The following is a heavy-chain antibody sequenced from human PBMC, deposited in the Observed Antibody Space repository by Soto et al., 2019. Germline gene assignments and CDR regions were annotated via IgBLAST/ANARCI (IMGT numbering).Heavy chain of an antibody. Sequence: QVQLVQSGAEVKKPGSSVKVSCKASGGTFSNNFITWVRQAPGQGLEWMGGVIPSSGKTKYAQKIQGRVQNTADESTSTAYMQFSSLTSEDTAGYYCARDRGFLEWSHQFDPWGQGTRVTVSS. V-gene: IGHV1-69*01. J-gene: IGHJ5*02. CDR3: ARDRGFLEWSHQFDP. D-gene: IGHD3-3*01. CDR1: GGTFSNNF. CDR2: VIPSSGKT.